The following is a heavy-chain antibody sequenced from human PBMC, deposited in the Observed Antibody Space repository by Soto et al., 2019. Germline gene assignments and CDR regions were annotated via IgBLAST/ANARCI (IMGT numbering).Heavy chain of an antibody. CDR1: AYTFTAYH. D-gene: IGHD3-10*02. CDR2: INPKFGDT. V-gene: IGHV1-2*02. CDR3: ARNMDYYYGRGSGNGHGV. Sequence: QVRLVQSGAEVKEPGDSVRVSCEASAYTFTAYHIHWVRQAPGQGLEWMGWINPKFGDTGYAQDFQGRVSMTSDMSISTVYMELSRLTSDDTAIYYCARNMDYYYGRGSGNGHGVWGQGTTVTVFS. J-gene: IGHJ6*02.